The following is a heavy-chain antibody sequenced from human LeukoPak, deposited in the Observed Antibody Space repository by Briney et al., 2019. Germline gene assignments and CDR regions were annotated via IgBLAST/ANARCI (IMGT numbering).Heavy chain of an antibody. CDR1: GGSISSYY. CDR2: IYYSGST. Sequence: PSETLSLTCTVSGGSISSYYWSWIRQPPGKGLEWIGYIYYSGSTNYNPSLKSRVTISVDTSKNQFSLKLSSVTAADTAVYYCARRGPATAMVFSFDYWGQGTLVTVSS. CDR3: ARRGPATAMVFSFDY. D-gene: IGHD5-18*01. V-gene: IGHV4-59*01. J-gene: IGHJ4*02.